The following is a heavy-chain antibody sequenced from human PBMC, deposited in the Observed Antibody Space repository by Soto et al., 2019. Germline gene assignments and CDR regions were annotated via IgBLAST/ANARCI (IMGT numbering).Heavy chain of an antibody. V-gene: IGHV1-2*02. CDR2: INPKTAAT. CDR3: ARIKWGLDYYNGMDV. D-gene: IGHD1-26*01. J-gene: IGHJ6*02. CDR1: GYSVSDYF. Sequence: ASVKVSCKASGYSVSDYFIQWVGQAPGQGLEWVAWINPKTAATNYAKKFQGRVSLTWDTSFSTAYMELTRLRADHTAVYYCARIKWGLDYYNGMDVWGQGTKVTVSS.